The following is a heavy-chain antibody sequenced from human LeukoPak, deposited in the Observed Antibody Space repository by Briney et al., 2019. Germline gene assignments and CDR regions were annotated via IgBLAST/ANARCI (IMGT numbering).Heavy chain of an antibody. J-gene: IGHJ4*02. CDR3: ARDTSSSWYHY. D-gene: IGHD6-13*01. CDR1: GYTFTGYY. CDR2: INPNSGGT. V-gene: IGHV1-2*02. Sequence: ASVTVSCTASGYTFTGYYMHWVRQAPGQGFGWMGWINPNSGGTNYAQKFQGRVTMTRDTSISTAYMELSRLRSDDTAVYYCARDTSSSWYHYWGQGTLVTVSS.